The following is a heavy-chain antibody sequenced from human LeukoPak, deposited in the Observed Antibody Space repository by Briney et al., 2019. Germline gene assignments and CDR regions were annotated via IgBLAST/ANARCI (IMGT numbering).Heavy chain of an antibody. Sequence: SETLSLTCTVSGGSISSYFWSWIRQPAGKGLEWIGRIYISGSTNYNPSLKSRVTMSVDTSKNQFSLKLNSVTTADTAVYYCTRGAGWLIDYWGQGILVTVSS. V-gene: IGHV4-4*07. CDR1: GGSISSYF. D-gene: IGHD3-16*01. CDR3: TRGAGWLIDY. J-gene: IGHJ4*02. CDR2: IYISGST.